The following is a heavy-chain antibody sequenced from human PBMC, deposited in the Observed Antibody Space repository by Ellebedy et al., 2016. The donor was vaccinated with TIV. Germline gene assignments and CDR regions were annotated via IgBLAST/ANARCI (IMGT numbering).Heavy chain of an antibody. CDR3: ARGGGSRLNYAFDI. CDR2: IGSSITTI. CDR1: RFTFSTYS. V-gene: IGHV3-48*04. J-gene: IGHJ3*02. Sequence: GESLKISCAASRFTFSTYSINWVRQAPGKGLEWVSYIGSSITTIYYADSVKGRFTISRDNAKNSLYLQMNRLRAEDTAVYYCARGGGSRLNYAFDIWGPGTMVTVSS. D-gene: IGHD3-10*01.